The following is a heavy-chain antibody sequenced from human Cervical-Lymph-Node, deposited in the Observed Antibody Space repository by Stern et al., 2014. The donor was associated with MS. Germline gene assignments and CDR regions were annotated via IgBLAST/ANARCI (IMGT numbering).Heavy chain of an antibody. CDR1: GYTFTRNA. Sequence: QVQLVESGSELKKPGASVKVSCKASGYTFTRNAIHWVRQAPGQRLEWGGWYITNNGKARCAQGFTGRLVFTLEASLSPAYLQISSLKAEDTARYDCARVKPAAMLDSWGQGTLVTVSS. D-gene: IGHD2-2*01. CDR3: ARVKPAAMLDS. CDR2: YITNNGKA. J-gene: IGHJ4*02. V-gene: IGHV7-4-1*02.